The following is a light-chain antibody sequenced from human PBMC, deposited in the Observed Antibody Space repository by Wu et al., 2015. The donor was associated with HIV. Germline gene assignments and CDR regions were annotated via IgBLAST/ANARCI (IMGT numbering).Light chain of an antibody. J-gene: IGKJ3*01. V-gene: IGKV3-15*01. CDR2: GAS. CDR3: QQYGSSPRT. CDR1: QSVNSN. Sequence: EIVMTQSPATLSVSPGERATLSCRASQSVNSNLAWYQQKPGQAPRLLIYGASTRATGIPARFSGSGSGTDFTLTISRLEPEDFAVYYCQQYGSSPRTFGPGTKVDIK.